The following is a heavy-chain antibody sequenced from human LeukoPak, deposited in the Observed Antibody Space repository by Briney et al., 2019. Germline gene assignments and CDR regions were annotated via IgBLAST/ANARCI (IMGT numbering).Heavy chain of an antibody. CDR2: ISAYNGNT. J-gene: IGHJ4*02. CDR3: ARTCDLGDTADY. V-gene: IGHV1-18*01. CDR1: GYTFTSYG. Sequence: ASVKVSCKASGYTFTSYGISWVRQAPGQGLEWMGWISAYNGNTNYAQKLQGRVTTTTDTSTSTAYMELRSLRSDDTAVYYCARTCDLGDTADYWGQGTLVTVSS. D-gene: IGHD1-26*01.